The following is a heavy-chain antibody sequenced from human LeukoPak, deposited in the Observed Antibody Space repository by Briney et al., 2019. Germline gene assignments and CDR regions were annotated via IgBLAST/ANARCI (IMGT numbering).Heavy chain of an antibody. CDR2: ISDDGSYK. J-gene: IGHJ4*02. CDR1: GFTFRNYG. CDR3: AKDRETTASGTFDY. Sequence: PGGSLRLSCAASGFTFRNYGMHCLRQAPGKGLEWVAVISDDGSYKNYADSVKGRFTISRDNSNNTLYLQMNSLRAEDTAVYYCAKDRETTASGTFDYWGQRTLVTVSS. V-gene: IGHV3-30*18. D-gene: IGHD6-13*01.